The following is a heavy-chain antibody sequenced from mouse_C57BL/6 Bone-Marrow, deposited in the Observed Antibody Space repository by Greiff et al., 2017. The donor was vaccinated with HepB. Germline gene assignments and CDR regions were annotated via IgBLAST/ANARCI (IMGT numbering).Heavy chain of an antibody. V-gene: IGHV5-4*01. Sequence: DVKLVESGGGLVKPGGSLKLSCAASGFTFSSYAMSWVRQTPEKRLEWVATISDGGSYTYYPDNVKGRFTISRDNATNNLYLQMSHLKSEDTAMYYCARDRYDYLYAMDYWGQGTSVTVSS. CDR3: ARDRYDYLYAMDY. D-gene: IGHD2-4*01. CDR1: GFTFSSYA. J-gene: IGHJ4*01. CDR2: ISDGGSYT.